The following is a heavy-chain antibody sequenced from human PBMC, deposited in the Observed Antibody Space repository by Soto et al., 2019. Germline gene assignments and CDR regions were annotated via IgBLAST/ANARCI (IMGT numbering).Heavy chain of an antibody. CDR2: IDPSDSYI. D-gene: IGHD1-7*01. Sequence: GESLNISCQACGYTFTNYYIAWVRQVPGKGLEWMGRIDPSDSYIKYSPSFEGHVTMSVDKSISTAFLQWSRLEASDTAMYFCAIPLARTTPFDYWGQGSLVTVSS. CDR1: GYTFTNYY. J-gene: IGHJ4*02. CDR3: AIPLARTTPFDY. V-gene: IGHV5-10-1*01.